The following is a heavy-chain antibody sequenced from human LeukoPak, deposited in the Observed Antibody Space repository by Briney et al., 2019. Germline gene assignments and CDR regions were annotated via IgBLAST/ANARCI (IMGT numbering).Heavy chain of an antibody. CDR2: IYTSGST. J-gene: IGHJ6*02. V-gene: IGHV4-61*02. CDR3: ASLVTMVRGVIGSNYYGMDV. CDR1: GGSISSGSYY. D-gene: IGHD3-10*01. Sequence: SQTLSLTCTVSGGSISSGSYYWSWIRQPAGKGLEWIGRIYTSGSTNYNPSLKSRVTISVDTSKNQFSLKLSSVTAADTAVYYCASLVTMVRGVIGSNYYGMDVWGQGTTATVSS.